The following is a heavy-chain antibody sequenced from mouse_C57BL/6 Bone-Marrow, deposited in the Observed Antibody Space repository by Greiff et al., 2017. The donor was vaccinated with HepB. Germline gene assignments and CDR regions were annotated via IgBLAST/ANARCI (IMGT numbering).Heavy chain of an antibody. Sequence: VQLKESGAELVKPGASVKLSCTASGFNIKDYYMHWVKQRTEQGLEWIGRIYPEDGETKYAPKFQGKATITADPSSNTAYLQLSSLTSEDTAVYYCAPYYFGSSYGFAYWGQGTLVTVSA. D-gene: IGHD1-1*01. V-gene: IGHV14-2*01. CDR3: APYYFGSSYGFAY. J-gene: IGHJ3*01. CDR1: GFNIKDYY. CDR2: IYPEDGET.